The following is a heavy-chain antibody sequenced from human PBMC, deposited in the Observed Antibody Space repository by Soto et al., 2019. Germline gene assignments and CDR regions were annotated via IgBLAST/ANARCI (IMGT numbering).Heavy chain of an antibody. CDR1: GGSISSYY. D-gene: IGHD3-22*01. CDR2: IYYSGST. J-gene: IGHJ4*02. V-gene: IGHV4-59*01. CDR3: ARALQVYYDSSGYSSNHDY. Sequence: SETLSLTCTVSGGSISSYYWSWIRQPPGKGLEWIGYIYYSGSTNYNPSLKSRVTISVDTSKNQFSLKLSSVTAADTAVYYCARALQVYYDSSGYSSNHDYWGQGTLVTVSS.